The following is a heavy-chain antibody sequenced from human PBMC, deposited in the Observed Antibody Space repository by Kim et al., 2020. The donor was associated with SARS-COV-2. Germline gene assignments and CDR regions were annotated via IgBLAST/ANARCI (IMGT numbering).Heavy chain of an antibody. Sequence: YVDAVRGRVTISRDNSKNCLYLQMNSLRTEYTAFYYCVRGRVSGAFLVDYWGQGTLVTVSS. J-gene: IGHJ4*02. CDR3: VRGRVSGAFLVDY. V-gene: IGHV3-43*01. D-gene: IGHD3-10*01.